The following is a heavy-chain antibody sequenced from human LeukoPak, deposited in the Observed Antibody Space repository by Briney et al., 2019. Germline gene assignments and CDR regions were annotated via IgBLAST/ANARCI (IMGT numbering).Heavy chain of an antibody. V-gene: IGHV4-59*08. CDR3: ARHGPTRGLDY. Sequence: PSETLSLTCTVSGGSISSYYWSWIRQPPGKGLEWIGYIYYSGSTNYNPSLKSRVTFSVDTSKNQFSLKLSSVTAADTAVYYCARHGPTRGLDYWGQGTLVTVSS. J-gene: IGHJ4*02. CDR2: IYYSGST. CDR1: GGSISSYY. D-gene: IGHD2-2*01.